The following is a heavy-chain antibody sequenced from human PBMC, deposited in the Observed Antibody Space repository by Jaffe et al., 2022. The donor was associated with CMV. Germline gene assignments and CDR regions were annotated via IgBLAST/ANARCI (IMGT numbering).Heavy chain of an antibody. Sequence: QVQLQESGPGLVKPSETLSLTCTVSGGSISSYYWSWIRQPPGKGLEWIGYIYYSGSTNYNPSLKSRVTISVDTSKNQFSLKLSSVTAADTAVYYCAREGVPYGDYVGDAFDIWGQGTMVTVSS. D-gene: IGHD4-17*01. CDR2: IYYSGST. V-gene: IGHV4-59*01. J-gene: IGHJ3*02. CDR3: AREGVPYGDYVGDAFDI. CDR1: GGSISSYY.